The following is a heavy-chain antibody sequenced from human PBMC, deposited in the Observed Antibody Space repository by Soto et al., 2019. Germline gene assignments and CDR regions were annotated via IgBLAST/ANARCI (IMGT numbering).Heavy chain of an antibody. CDR2: INHSGST. Sequence: SETLSLTXTVSGGSFSGYYWSWIRQPPGKGLEWIGEINHSGSTNYNPSLKSRVTISVDTSKNQFSLKLSSVTAADTAVYYCARFRKINYYGSGSYYRRQIYFDYWGQGTLVTVSS. D-gene: IGHD3-10*01. CDR3: ARFRKINYYGSGSYYRRQIYFDY. V-gene: IGHV4-34*01. CDR1: GGSFSGYY. J-gene: IGHJ4*02.